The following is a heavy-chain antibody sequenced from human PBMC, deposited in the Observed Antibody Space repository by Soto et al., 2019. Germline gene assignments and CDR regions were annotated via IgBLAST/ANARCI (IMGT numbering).Heavy chain of an antibody. Sequence: QVQLVQSGAEVKKPGSSVKVSCKASVGTFSSYAISWVRQAPGQGLEWMGGIIPIFGTANYAQKFQGRVTMTADQFTSKGYMELSSLRSEDTAVYYCARARNDYYYYYGMDVWGQGTTITVSS. CDR2: IIPIFGTA. D-gene: IGHD4-4*01. CDR1: VGTFSSYA. J-gene: IGHJ6*02. V-gene: IGHV1-69*01. CDR3: ARARNDYYYYYGMDV.